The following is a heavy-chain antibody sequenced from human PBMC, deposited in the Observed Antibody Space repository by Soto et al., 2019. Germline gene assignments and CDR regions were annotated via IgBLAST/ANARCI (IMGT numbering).Heavy chain of an antibody. Sequence: PGGSLRLSCAASGFTFSSYWMSWVRQAPGKGLEWVANIKQDGSEKYYVDSVKGRFTISRDNAKNSLDLQMNSLRAEDTAVYYCAREVSSGWNTLYYYYYYGMDVWGQGTTVTVSS. CDR3: AREVSSGWNTLYYYYYYGMDV. V-gene: IGHV3-7*03. CDR1: GFTFSSYW. D-gene: IGHD6-19*01. CDR2: IKQDGSEK. J-gene: IGHJ6*02.